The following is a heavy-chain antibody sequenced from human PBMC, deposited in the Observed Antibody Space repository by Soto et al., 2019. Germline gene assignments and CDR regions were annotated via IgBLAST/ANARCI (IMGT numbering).Heavy chain of an antibody. CDR3: ARDIIYYKITAWELSFDY. J-gene: IGHJ4*02. D-gene: IGHD1-26*01. Sequence: GGSLRLSCAASGFTFSSYGMHWVRQAPGKGLEWVAVIWYDGSNKYYADSVKGRFTISRDNSKNTLYLQMNSLRAEDTAVYYCARDIIYYKITAWELSFDYWGQGTLVTVSS. CDR1: GFTFSSYG. CDR2: IWYDGSNK. V-gene: IGHV3-33*01.